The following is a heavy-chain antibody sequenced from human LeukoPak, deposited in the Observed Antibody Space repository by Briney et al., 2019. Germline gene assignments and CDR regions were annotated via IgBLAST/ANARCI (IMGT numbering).Heavy chain of an antibody. V-gene: IGHV3-30*02. CDR1: GFTFSSYG. CDR3: AKDLSAALYYFDY. CDR2: IRYDGSNK. D-gene: IGHD2-2*01. Sequence: SGGSLRLSCAASGFTFSSYGMHWVRQAPGKGLEWVAFIRYDGSNKYYADSVKGRFTISRDNSKNTLYLQMNSLRAEDTAVYYCAKDLSAALYYFDYWGQGTLVTVSS. J-gene: IGHJ4*02.